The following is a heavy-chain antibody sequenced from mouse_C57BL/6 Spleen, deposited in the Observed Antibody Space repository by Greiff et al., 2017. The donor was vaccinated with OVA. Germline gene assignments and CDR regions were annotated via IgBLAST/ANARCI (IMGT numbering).Heavy chain of an antibody. J-gene: IGHJ3*01. V-gene: IGHV1-42*01. CDR2: INPSTGGT. CDR3: ASSSAAWFAY. D-gene: IGHD6-1*01. Sequence: EVQLQQSGPELVKPGASVKISCKASGYSFTGYYMNWVKQSPEKSLEWIGEINPSTGGTTYNQKFKAKATLTVDKSSSTAYMQLKSLTSEDSAVYYCASSSAAWFAYWGQGTLVTVSA. CDR1: GYSFTGYY.